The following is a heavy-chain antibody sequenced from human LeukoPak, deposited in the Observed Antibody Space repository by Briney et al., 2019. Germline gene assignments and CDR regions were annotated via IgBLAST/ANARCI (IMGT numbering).Heavy chain of an antibody. CDR3: ARTIVGYYYDSSGYYYRPEYFQH. CDR2: INHSGST. V-gene: IGHV4-34*01. J-gene: IGHJ1*01. CDR1: GGSFSGYY. D-gene: IGHD3-22*01. Sequence: PSETLSLTCAVYGGSFSGYYWSWIRQPPGKGLEWIGEINHSGSTNYNPSLTSRVTISVDTSKNQFSLKLSSVTAADTAVYYCARTIVGYYYDSSGYYYRPEYFQHWGQGTLVTVSS.